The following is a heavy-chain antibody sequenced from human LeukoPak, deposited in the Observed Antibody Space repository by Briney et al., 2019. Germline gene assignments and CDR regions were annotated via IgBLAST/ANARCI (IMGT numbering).Heavy chain of an antibody. CDR1: GYTFTGYY. CDR3: ARDPPDYYDSSGYYNTYFDY. Sequence: ASVKVSCKASGYTFTGYYMHWVRQAPGQGLEWMGWTNPNSGGTNYARKFQGRVTMTRDTSISTAYMELSRLRSDDTAVYYCARDPPDYYDSSGYYNTYFDYWGQGTLVTVSS. V-gene: IGHV1-2*02. CDR2: TNPNSGGT. J-gene: IGHJ4*02. D-gene: IGHD3-22*01.